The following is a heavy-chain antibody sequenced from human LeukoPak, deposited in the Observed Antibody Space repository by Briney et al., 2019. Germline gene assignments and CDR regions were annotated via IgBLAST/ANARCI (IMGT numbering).Heavy chain of an antibody. V-gene: IGHV4-30-2*01. CDR3: ARAGDSDTYYCPFQH. D-gene: IGHD3-10*01. J-gene: IGHJ1*01. CDR2: IFHSGNT. Sequence: SETLSLTCTVSGGSISSGGYYWSWIRQPPGKGLEWIGYIFHSGNTYYNPSLKSRVTISVDRSKNQFSLKLGSVTAADTAVYYCARAGDSDTYYCPFQHWGQGTLVTVSS. CDR1: GGSISSGGYY.